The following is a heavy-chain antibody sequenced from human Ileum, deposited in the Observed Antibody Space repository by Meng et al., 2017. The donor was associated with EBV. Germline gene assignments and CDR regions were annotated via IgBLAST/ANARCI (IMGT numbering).Heavy chain of an antibody. Sequence: QRVQPGAGVTKPGASVRVSLSDSGLPFTCYYMHWVRQAPGQGLEWMGRINPNSGGTNYAQKFQGRVTMTRDTSISTAYMELSRLRSDDTAVYYCARVGYGSGSFRFDYWGQGTLVTVSS. CDR3: ARVGYGSGSFRFDY. CDR1: GLPFTCYY. J-gene: IGHJ4*02. V-gene: IGHV1-2*06. D-gene: IGHD3-10*01. CDR2: INPNSGGT.